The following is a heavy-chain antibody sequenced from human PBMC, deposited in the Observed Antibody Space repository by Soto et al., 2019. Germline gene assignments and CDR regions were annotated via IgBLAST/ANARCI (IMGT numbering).Heavy chain of an antibody. CDR3: ARDYGGNSGGWFDP. D-gene: IGHD4-17*01. Sequence: SVKVSCKASGCTFSSYAISWVRQAPGQGLEWMGGIIPIFGTANYAHKFQVRVTITADESTSTAYMELSSLTCEDTAVYYSARDYGGNSGGWFDPWGQGTLVNVSS. CDR2: IIPIFGTA. V-gene: IGHV1-69*13. CDR1: GCTFSSYA. J-gene: IGHJ5*02.